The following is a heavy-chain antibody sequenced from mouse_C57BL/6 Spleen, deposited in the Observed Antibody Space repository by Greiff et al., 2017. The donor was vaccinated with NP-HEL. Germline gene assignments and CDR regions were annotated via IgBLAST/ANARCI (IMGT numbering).Heavy chain of an antibody. Sequence: QVQLQQSGAELVRPGSSVKLSCKASGYTFTSYWMDWMKQRPGQGLEWIGNIYPSDSETHYNQKFKDKATLTVDKSSSTAYMQLSSLTSEDSAVYYCARRFGYYYGSSWFAYWGQGTLVTVSA. J-gene: IGHJ3*01. CDR1: GYTFTSYW. CDR2: IYPSDSET. D-gene: IGHD1-1*01. V-gene: IGHV1-61*01. CDR3: ARRFGYYYGSSWFAY.